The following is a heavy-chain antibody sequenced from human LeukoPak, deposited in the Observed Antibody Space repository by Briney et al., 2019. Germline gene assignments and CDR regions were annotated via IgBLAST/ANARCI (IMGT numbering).Heavy chain of an antibody. CDR2: ISYDGSNK. J-gene: IGHJ4*02. Sequence: GRSLRLSCAASGFTFSSYGMHWVRQAPGKGLEWVAVISYDGSNKYYADSVKGRFTISRDNSKNTLYLQMNSLRAEDTAVYYCAKDRIAARPNYFDYWGQGTLVTVSS. D-gene: IGHD6-6*01. CDR1: GFTFSSYG. V-gene: IGHV3-30*18. CDR3: AKDRIAARPNYFDY.